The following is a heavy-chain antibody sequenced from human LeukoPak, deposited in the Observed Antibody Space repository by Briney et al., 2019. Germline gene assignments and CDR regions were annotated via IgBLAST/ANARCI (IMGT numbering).Heavy chain of an antibody. CDR3: AKDSSRGGYSEYYDSSGYFDY. CDR1: GFTFSSYG. J-gene: IGHJ4*02. D-gene: IGHD3-22*01. Sequence: GGSLRLSCAASGFTFSSYGMHWVRQAPGKGLEWVAVISYDGSNKYYADSVKGRFNISGDNSKNTLYLQMNSLRAEDTAVYYCAKDSSRGGYSEYYDSSGYFDYWGQGTLVTVSS. V-gene: IGHV3-30*18. CDR2: ISYDGSNK.